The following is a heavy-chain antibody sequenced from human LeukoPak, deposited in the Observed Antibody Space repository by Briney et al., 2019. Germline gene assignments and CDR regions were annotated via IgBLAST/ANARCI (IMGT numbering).Heavy chain of an antibody. CDR1: GFTFSSYA. D-gene: IGHD2-2*01. CDR2: ISGSGGST. V-gene: IGHV3-23*01. Sequence: PGGSLRLSCAASGFTFSSYAMSWVRRAPGKGLEWVSAISGSGGSTYYADCVKGRFTISRDNSKNTLYLQMNSLRAEDTAVYYCARDGSSATGVYYYYGMDVWGQGTTVTVSS. J-gene: IGHJ6*02. CDR3: ARDGSSATGVYYYYGMDV.